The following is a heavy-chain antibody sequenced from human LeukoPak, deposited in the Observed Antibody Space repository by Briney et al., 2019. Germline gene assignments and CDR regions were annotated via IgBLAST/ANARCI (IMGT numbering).Heavy chain of an antibody. D-gene: IGHD3-16*01. CDR2: IQYDGSNK. CDR3: AKDGREVWAYPNWFDP. CDR1: GFTFSTYG. J-gene: IGHJ5*02. V-gene: IGHV3-30*02. Sequence: PGGSLRLSCAASGFTFSTYGMHWVRQAPGKGLEWVAFIQYDGSNKFYGDFVKGRFTISRDNSKNTLYLQMNSLRAEDSAVYYCAKDGREVWAYPNWFDPWGQGTLVTVSS.